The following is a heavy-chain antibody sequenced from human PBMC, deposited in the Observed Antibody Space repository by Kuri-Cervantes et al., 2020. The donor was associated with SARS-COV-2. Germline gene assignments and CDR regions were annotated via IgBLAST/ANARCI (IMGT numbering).Heavy chain of an antibody. CDR2: INGYNDNT. Sequence: ASVKGSCKASGYTFTNYGISWVRQAPGQGLEWMGWINGYNDNTKYAQKLQGRVTMTTDTSTSTAYMELRSLRSDDTAVYYCARGIVVVVAAMGYFDYWGQGTLVTVSS. D-gene: IGHD2-15*01. J-gene: IGHJ4*02. V-gene: IGHV1-18*04. CDR1: GYTFTNYG. CDR3: ARGIVVVVAAMGYFDY.